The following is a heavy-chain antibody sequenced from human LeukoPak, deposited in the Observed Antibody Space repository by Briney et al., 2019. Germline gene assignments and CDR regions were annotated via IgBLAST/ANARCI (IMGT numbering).Heavy chain of an antibody. Sequence: GASVKVSCKASGYTFTGYYMHWVRQAPGQGLAGMGWINPKSGCTNYAQKFQGRVTMTRDTSISTAYTELSRLRSDDTAVYSCARDGRPVYDILTGYSPFDYWGQGTLATVSS. V-gene: IGHV1-2*02. CDR2: INPKSGCT. CDR1: GYTFTGYY. D-gene: IGHD3-9*01. J-gene: IGHJ4*02. CDR3: ARDGRPVYDILTGYSPFDY.